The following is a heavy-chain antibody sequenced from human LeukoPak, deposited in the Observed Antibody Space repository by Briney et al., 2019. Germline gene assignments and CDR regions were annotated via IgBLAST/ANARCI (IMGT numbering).Heavy chain of an antibody. CDR2: IIPIIDTT. Sequence: SVKVSCKASGYTFTSYYMYWVRQAPGQGLEWMGGIIPIIDTTNYAQKFQGRVTITADESTSTAYMELSSLRSEDTAVYYCRGDSSARGNYFDHWGQGTLVTVSS. CDR1: GYTFTSYY. V-gene: IGHV1-69*13. CDR3: RGDSSARGNYFDH. D-gene: IGHD3-22*01. J-gene: IGHJ4*02.